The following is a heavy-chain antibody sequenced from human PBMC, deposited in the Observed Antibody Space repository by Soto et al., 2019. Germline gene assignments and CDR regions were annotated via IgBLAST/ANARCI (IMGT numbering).Heavy chain of an antibody. CDR2: ISSSSSTI. J-gene: IGHJ4*02. D-gene: IGHD6-19*01. CDR3: ARVFYSVAGTGGLDY. V-gene: IGHV3-48*02. CDR1: GFTFSSYS. Sequence: EVQLVESGGGLVQPGGSLRLSCAASGFTFSSYSMNWVRQAPGKGLEWVSYISSSSSTIYYADSVKGRFTISRDNTKNSLYLQMKRLRDEDTAVYYCARVFYSVAGTGGLDYWGQGTLVTVSS.